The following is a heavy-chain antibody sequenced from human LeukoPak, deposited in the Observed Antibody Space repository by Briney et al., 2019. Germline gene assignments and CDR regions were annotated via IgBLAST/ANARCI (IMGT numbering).Heavy chain of an antibody. V-gene: IGHV3-7*03. CDR3: ARGKRRFDY. CDR1: GFTFSSYW. Sequence: GGSLRLSCAASGFTFSSYWMSWVRQAPGKGLEWVANINQDGSAKYYVDSVKGRFTISRDNARNSLYLQMNSLAPEDTALYYCARGKRRFDYWGQGTLVSVSS. J-gene: IGHJ4*02. CDR2: INQDGSAK.